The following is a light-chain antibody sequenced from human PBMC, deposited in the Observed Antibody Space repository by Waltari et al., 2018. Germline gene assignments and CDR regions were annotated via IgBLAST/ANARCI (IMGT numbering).Light chain of an antibody. CDR3: QQYNQWPLT. V-gene: IGKV3-15*01. J-gene: IGKJ4*01. CDR1: LSIDDS. Sequence: ATLSCRASLSIDDSLAWYQQKPGQPPRLLIHGASTRDTGIPVRFSGSGSGTAFTLTITGLQSEDFAVYFCQQYNQWPLTFGRGTKVEIK. CDR2: GAS.